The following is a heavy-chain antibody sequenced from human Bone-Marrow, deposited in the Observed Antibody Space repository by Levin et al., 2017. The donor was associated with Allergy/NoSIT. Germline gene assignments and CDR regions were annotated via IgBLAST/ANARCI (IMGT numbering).Heavy chain of an antibody. J-gene: IGHJ4*02. D-gene: IGHD3-10*01. Sequence: GGSLRLSCGASGFTFTTNALSWVRQAPGKGLEWVSAISGGGGTTYYPNSVKGRFTISRDNSKNTMYLQMNSLRAEDTAVYYCAKGGYYGSGSFIDYWGQGTLVTVSS. CDR3: AKGGYYGSGSFIDY. CDR2: ISGGGGTT. V-gene: IGHV3-23*01. CDR1: GFTFTTNA.